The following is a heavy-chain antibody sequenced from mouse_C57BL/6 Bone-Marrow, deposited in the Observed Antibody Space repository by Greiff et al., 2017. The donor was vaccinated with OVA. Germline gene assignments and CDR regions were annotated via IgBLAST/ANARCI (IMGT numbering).Heavy chain of an antibody. CDR3: ARSRGYAMDY. CDR2: IYWDVDK. Sequence: QVTLKVCGPGILQSSQTLSLTCSFSGFSLSTSGMGVSWIRQPSGKGLEWLAHIYWDVDKRYNPSLKSRLTISKDTSRNQVFLKITSVDTADTATYYCARSRGYAMDYWGQGTSVTVSS. CDR1: GFSLSTSGMG. V-gene: IGHV8-12*01. J-gene: IGHJ4*01.